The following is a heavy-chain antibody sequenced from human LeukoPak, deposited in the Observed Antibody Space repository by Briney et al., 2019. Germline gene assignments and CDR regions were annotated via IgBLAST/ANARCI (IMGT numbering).Heavy chain of an antibody. J-gene: IGHJ4*02. Sequence: SQTLSLTCAISGDSVSSNSAAWNWIRQSPSRGLEWLGRTYYRSKWYNDYAVSVKSRITINPDTSKNQFSLELNSVTPEDTAVYYCAREAYDNSGYYAPYFDYWGQGTLVTVSS. V-gene: IGHV6-1*01. CDR1: GDSVSSNSAA. CDR3: AREAYDNSGYYAPYFDY. D-gene: IGHD3-22*01. CDR2: TYYRSKWYN.